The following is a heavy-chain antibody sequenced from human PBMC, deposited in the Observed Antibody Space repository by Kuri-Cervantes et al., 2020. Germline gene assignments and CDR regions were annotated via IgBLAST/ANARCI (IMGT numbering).Heavy chain of an antibody. J-gene: IGHJ4*02. D-gene: IGHD6-13*01. CDR1: DGSFSDYY. V-gene: IGHV4-34*01. Sequence: SETLSLTCAVYDGSFSDYYWTWIRQPPGKGLEWIGEISHRGSTNCNPSLKSRVSISLDTSKNQFSLKLTSVTAADTAVYYCARHAPSAAGTRKPFFDYWGQGTLVTVSS. CDR2: ISHRGST. CDR3: ARHAPSAAGTRKPFFDY.